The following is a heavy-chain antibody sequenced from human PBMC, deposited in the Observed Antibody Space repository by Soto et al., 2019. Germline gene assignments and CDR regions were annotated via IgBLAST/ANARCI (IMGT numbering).Heavy chain of an antibody. J-gene: IGHJ1*01. V-gene: IGHV4-39*01. CDR3: ARHLIYGYYGSGSHEYFQH. Sequence: SETLSLTCTVSGGSISSSSYYWGWIRQPPGKGLEWIGSIYYSGSTYYNPSLKSRVTISVDTSKNQFSLKLSSVTAADTAVYYCARHLIYGYYGSGSHEYFQHWGQGTLVTVSS. CDR2: IYYSGST. CDR1: GGSISSSSYY. D-gene: IGHD3-10*01.